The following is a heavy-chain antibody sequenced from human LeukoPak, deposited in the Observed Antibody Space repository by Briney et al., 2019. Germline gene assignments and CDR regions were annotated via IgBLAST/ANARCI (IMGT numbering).Heavy chain of an antibody. J-gene: IGHJ5*02. CDR1: GFPFRSYT. CDR3: VRRIFGVLTQKAHWSAP. D-gene: IGHD3-3*01. Sequence: PGGSLRLSCAASGFPFRSYTMNWVRQAPGEGLEWVGSISSTGTNIFYADSVKGRFSTSRDSAKNSLYLQMSRLKVEDTALYYCVRRIFGVLTQKAHWSAPWGQAALVTVSS. CDR2: ISSTGTNI. V-gene: IGHV3-21*01.